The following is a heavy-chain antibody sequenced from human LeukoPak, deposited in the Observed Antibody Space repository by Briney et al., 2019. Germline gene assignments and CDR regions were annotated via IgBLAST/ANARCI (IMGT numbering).Heavy chain of an antibody. J-gene: IGHJ4*02. CDR3: AKGYLAAAGTGGFNY. CDR1: GFTFNEYA. D-gene: IGHD6-13*01. Sequence: GGSLRLSCAASGFTFNEYAMHWVRQAPGKGLEWVSGISWNSGSIGYADSVKGRFTISRDNAKNSLYLQMNSLRAEDTALYYCAKGYLAAAGTGGFNYWGQGTLVTVSS. V-gene: IGHV3-9*01. CDR2: ISWNSGSI.